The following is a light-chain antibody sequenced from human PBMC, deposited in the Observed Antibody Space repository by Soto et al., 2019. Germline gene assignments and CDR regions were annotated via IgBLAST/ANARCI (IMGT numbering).Light chain of an antibody. J-gene: IGLJ2*01. CDR1: SSDVGSYNL. CDR3: CSYAGSVV. V-gene: IGLV2-23*01. CDR2: EGS. Sequence: QSVLTQPASVSGSPGQSITISCTGTSSDVGSYNLVSWYQQHPGKAPKLMSYEGSKRPSGVSNRFSGSKSGNTAALTISGLQAEDEADYYCCSYAGSVVFGGGTKVTVL.